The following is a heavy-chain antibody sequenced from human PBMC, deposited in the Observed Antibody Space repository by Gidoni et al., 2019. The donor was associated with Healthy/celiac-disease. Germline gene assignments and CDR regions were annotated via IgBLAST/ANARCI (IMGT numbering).Heavy chain of an antibody. CDR3: ARGKGLYGSGSYYLFDY. D-gene: IGHD3-10*01. J-gene: IGHJ4*02. V-gene: IGHV3-74*01. CDR2: INSDGSST. CDR1: GFTFSSYW. Sequence: EVQLVESGGGLVQPGGSLRLSCAASGFTFSSYWMPWVRQAPGKGLVWVSRINSDGSSTSYADSVKGRFTISRDNAKNTLYLQMNSLRAEDTAVYYCARGKGLYGSGSYYLFDYWGQGTLVTVSS.